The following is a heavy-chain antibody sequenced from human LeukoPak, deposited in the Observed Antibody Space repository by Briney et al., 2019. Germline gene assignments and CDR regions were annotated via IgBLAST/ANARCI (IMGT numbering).Heavy chain of an antibody. CDR2: ISYDGSNK. D-gene: IGHD5-18*01. Sequence: PGRSLRLSCAASGFTFSSYAMHWVRQAPGKGLEWVAVISYDGSNKYYADSVKGRFTISRDNSKNTLYLQMNSLRAEDTAVYYCAKVGSSITAMVHRYFDYWGQGTLVTVSS. CDR3: AKVGSSITAMVHRYFDY. J-gene: IGHJ4*02. V-gene: IGHV3-30-3*01. CDR1: GFTFSSYA.